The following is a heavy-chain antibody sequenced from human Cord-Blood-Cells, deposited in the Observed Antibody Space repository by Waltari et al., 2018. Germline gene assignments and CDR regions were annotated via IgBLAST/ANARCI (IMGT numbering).Heavy chain of an antibody. CDR3: ARSGGIAARRYFDL. J-gene: IGHJ2*01. Sequence: QVQLVQSGAEVKKPGASVKVSCKASGYTFTGYYMHWVRQAPGQGLEWMGWNNPNSGDTNYAQKFQGRVTMTRDTSISTAYMELSRLRSDDTAVYYCARSGGIAARRYFDLWGRGTLVTVSS. CDR1: GYTFTGYY. D-gene: IGHD6-6*01. CDR2: NNPNSGDT. V-gene: IGHV1-2*02.